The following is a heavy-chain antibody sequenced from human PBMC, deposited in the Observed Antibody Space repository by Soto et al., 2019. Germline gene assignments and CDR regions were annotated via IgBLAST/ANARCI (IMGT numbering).Heavy chain of an antibody. Sequence: GGSLRLSCAASGFTFSSYAMSWVRQAPGKGLEWVSAISGSGGSTYYADSVKGRFTISRDNSKNTLYLQMNSLRAEDTAVYYCEKDRADYDFWSGYYLDAFDIWGQGTMVTVSS. CDR1: GFTFSSYA. CDR2: ISGSGGST. J-gene: IGHJ3*02. CDR3: EKDRADYDFWSGYYLDAFDI. D-gene: IGHD3-3*01. V-gene: IGHV3-23*01.